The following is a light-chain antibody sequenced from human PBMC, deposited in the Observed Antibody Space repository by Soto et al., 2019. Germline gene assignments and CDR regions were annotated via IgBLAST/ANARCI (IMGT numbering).Light chain of an antibody. CDR2: EVT. CDR3: TSYTSSSTQV. V-gene: IGLV2-14*01. J-gene: IGLJ1*01. Sequence: QSVLTQPSSVSGSPGQSITISCTGTSSDVGGYDYVSWYQQHPGTAPRLIIFEVTNRPSGVSNRFSGSKSGNAASLNISGLQAEDEADYYCTSYTSSSTQVFGTGTKSPS. CDR1: SSDVGGYDY.